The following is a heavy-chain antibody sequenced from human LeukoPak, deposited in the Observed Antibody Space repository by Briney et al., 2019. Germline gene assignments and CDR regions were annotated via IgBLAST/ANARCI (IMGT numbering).Heavy chain of an antibody. J-gene: IGHJ4*02. CDR3: ARRKRYFDWLLGGPFDY. D-gene: IGHD3-9*01. Sequence: SETLSLTCAVYGGSFSVYYWSWIRQPPGKGLEWIGEINHSGSTNYNPSLKSRVTISVDTSKNQFSLKLSSVTAADTAVYYCARRKRYFDWLLGGPFDYWGQGTLVTVSS. CDR1: GGSFSVYY. V-gene: IGHV4-34*01. CDR2: INHSGST.